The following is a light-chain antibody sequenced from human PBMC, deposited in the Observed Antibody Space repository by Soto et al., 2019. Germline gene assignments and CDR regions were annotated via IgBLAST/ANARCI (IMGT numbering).Light chain of an antibody. CDR3: QQYLSSPPYG. V-gene: IGKV3-20*01. Sequence: EIVLTQSPGTLSLSPGEIATLACRASQTISSYLAWYQHNPGQAPRLLIYDASSRATDIPDRFSGSGSGTDFTLTIGRLEPEDCVVYYCQQYLSSPPYGFGQGTKLQIK. CDR2: DAS. J-gene: IGKJ2*03. CDR1: QTISSY.